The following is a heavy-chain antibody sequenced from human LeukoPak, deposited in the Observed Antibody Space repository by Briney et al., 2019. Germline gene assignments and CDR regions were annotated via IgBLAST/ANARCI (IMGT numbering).Heavy chain of an antibody. CDR3: ARDGGFGELLHFDY. V-gene: IGHV3-48*03. CDR1: GFTFSSYE. D-gene: IGHD3-10*01. Sequence: GGSLRLSCAASGFTFSSYEMNWVRQAPGKGLEWVSYISSSGSTIYYADSVKGRFTISRDNAKSSLYLQMNSLRAEDTAVYYCARDGGFGELLHFDYWGQGTLVTVSP. J-gene: IGHJ4*02. CDR2: ISSSGSTI.